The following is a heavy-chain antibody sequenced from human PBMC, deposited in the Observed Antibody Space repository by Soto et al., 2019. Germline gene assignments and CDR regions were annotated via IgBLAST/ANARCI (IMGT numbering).Heavy chain of an antibody. V-gene: IGHV4-39*01. Sequence: PGKGLEWIGSIYYSGSTYYNPSLKSRVTISVDTSKNQFSLKLSSVTAADTAVYYCVFFCKAEEGIRDELQVSAFLLNRSSDL. J-gene: IGHJ2*01. D-gene: IGHD6-13*01. CDR3: VFFCKAEEGIRDELQVSAFLLNRSSDL. CDR2: IYYSGST.